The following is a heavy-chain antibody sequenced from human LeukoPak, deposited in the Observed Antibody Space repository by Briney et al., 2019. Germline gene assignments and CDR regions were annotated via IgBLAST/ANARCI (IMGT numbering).Heavy chain of an antibody. CDR3: ARSEAYYDILTGYYRYNWFDP. V-gene: IGHV4-59*08. CDR1: GGSISSYY. D-gene: IGHD3-9*01. J-gene: IGHJ5*02. CDR2: IYYSGST. Sequence: SETLSLTCTVSGGSISSYYWSWIRQPSGKGLEWIGYIYYSGSTNYNPSLKSRVTISVDTSKNQFSLKLSSVTAADTAVYYCARSEAYYDILTGYYRYNWFDPWGQGTPVTVSS.